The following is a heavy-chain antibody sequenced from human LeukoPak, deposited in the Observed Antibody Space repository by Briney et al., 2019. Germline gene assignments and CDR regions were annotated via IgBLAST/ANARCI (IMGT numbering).Heavy chain of an antibody. Sequence: GGSLRLSCAASGFTFSSYAMHWVRQAPGKGLEWVAVISYDGSNKYYADSVKGRFTISRDNSKNTLYLQMNSLRAEDTAVYYCAKDRIVVVTATLDYWGQGTLVTVSS. D-gene: IGHD2-21*02. J-gene: IGHJ4*02. CDR1: GFTFSSYA. CDR3: AKDRIVVVTATLDY. V-gene: IGHV3-30*04. CDR2: ISYDGSNK.